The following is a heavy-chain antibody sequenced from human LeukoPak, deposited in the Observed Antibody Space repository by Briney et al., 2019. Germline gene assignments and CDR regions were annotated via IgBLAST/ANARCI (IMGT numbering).Heavy chain of an antibody. CDR3: AKDRAYYDSSGSFDY. V-gene: IGHV3-9*01. J-gene: IGHJ4*02. CDR1: GFTFDDYA. Sequence: GTSLRLSCAASGFTFDDYAMHWVRQAPGKGLEWVSGITWNSGRVAYADFVKGRFTITGDNAKNSLYLQMNSLRTEDTASYYCAKDRAYYDSSGSFDYWGQGTLVTVSS. D-gene: IGHD3-22*01. CDR2: ITWNSGRV.